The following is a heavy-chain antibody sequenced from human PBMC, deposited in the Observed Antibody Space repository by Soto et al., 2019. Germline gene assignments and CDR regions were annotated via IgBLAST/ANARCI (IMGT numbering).Heavy chain of an antibody. J-gene: IGHJ4*02. CDR1: GFTSSSYV. CDR3: ARDRGWLTFDY. CDR2: ISFDGSKK. D-gene: IGHD6-19*01. Sequence: GGSLRLSCEGSGFTSSSYVMHWVREAPGKGLEWVALISFDGSKKNYADSVKGRFTISRDNSKNMMYLQMNSLRADDTAIYYCARDRGWLTFDYWGQGNLVTVSS. V-gene: IGHV3-30-3*01.